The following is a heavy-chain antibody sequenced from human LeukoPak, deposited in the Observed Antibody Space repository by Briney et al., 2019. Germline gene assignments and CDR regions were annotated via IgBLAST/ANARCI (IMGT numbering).Heavy chain of an antibody. CDR2: IYHSGGT. CDR3: ARHRLAGLYPNWFDP. Sequence: SETLSLTCAVSGYSISSGYYWGWIRQPPGKGLEWIGSIYHSGGTYYNPSLKSRVTISVDTSKNQFSLKLSSVTAADTAVYYCARHRLAGLYPNWFDPWGQGTLVTVSS. J-gene: IGHJ5*02. D-gene: IGHD2/OR15-2a*01. V-gene: IGHV4-38-2*01. CDR1: GYSISSGYY.